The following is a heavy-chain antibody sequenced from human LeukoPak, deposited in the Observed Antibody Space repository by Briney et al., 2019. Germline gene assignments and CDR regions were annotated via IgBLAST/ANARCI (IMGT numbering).Heavy chain of an antibody. V-gene: IGHV4-39*01. Sequence: PSETLSLTCSVSGGSISSSGYYWNWIRQPPGKGLEWVGSIYYSGTTCYNSSLKSRVTISEDTSKNRFSLMLTSVTAADTAVYYCARRVSDYFYYYIDVWGEGTTVIVSS. CDR3: ARRVSDYFYYYIDV. J-gene: IGHJ6*03. CDR1: GGSISSSGYY. CDR2: IYYSGTT.